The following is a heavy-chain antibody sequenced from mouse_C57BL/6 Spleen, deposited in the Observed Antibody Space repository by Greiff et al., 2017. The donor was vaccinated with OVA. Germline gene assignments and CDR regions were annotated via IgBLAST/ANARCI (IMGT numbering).Heavy chain of an antibody. J-gene: IGHJ2*01. Sequence: EAGGGLVQPKGSLKLSCAASGFSFNTYAMNWVRQAPGKGLEWVARIRSKSNNYATYYAESVKDRFTISRDDSESMLYLQMNNLKTEDTAMYYCVRQGWYYFDYWGQGTTLTVSS. D-gene: IGHD3-3*01. V-gene: IGHV10-1*01. CDR1: GFSFNTYA. CDR2: IRSKSNNYAT. CDR3: VRQGWYYFDY.